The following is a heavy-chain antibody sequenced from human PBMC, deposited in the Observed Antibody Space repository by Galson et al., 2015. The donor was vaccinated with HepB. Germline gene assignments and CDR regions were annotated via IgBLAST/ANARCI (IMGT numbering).Heavy chain of an antibody. J-gene: IGHJ4*02. CDR2: ISSNGGST. V-gene: IGHV3-64D*06. CDR1: GFTFSSYA. D-gene: IGHD2-15*01. CDR3: VKGRRRYCSGGSCYSFDY. Sequence: SLRLSCAASGFTFSSYAMHWVRQAPGKGLEYVSAISSNGGSTYYADSVKGRFTISRDNSKNTLYLQMSSLRAEDTAVYYCVKGRRRYCSGGSCYSFDYWGQGTLVTVSS.